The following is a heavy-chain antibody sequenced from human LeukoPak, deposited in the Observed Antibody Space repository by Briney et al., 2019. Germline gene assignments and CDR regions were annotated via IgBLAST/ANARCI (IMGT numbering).Heavy chain of an antibody. D-gene: IGHD5-12*01. CDR3: AKGRGYSGYDFFDY. J-gene: IGHJ4*02. Sequence: GRSLRLSCAASGFTFSGYDMHWVRQVTAKGLEWVSGIDTAGDTYYPGSVKGRCNISRENAKTSLYLHMNSMRDGDTVVYYCAKGRGYSGYDFFDYWGQGILVVVSS. CDR1: GFTFSGYD. CDR2: IDTAGDT. V-gene: IGHV3-13*04.